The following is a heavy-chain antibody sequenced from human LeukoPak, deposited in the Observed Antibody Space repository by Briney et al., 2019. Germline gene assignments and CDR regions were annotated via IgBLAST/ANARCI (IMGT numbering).Heavy chain of an antibody. Sequence: GSSVKVSCKASGGTFSSYAISWVRQAPGQGLEWMGRIIPIFGTANYAQKFQGRVTITTDESTSTAYMELSSLSSEDTAVYYCARTYYYDSSGYIGDYWGQGTLVTVSS. V-gene: IGHV1-69*05. CDR2: IIPIFGTA. D-gene: IGHD3-22*01. CDR1: GGTFSSYA. CDR3: ARTYYYDSSGYIGDY. J-gene: IGHJ4*02.